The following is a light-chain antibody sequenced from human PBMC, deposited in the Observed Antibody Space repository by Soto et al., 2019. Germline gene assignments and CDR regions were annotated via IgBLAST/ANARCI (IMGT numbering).Light chain of an antibody. J-gene: IGLJ1*01. CDR3: AAWNDGLNAYV. Sequence: LTQPPSASGTPGQRVIISCSGSSSNIGSNIVNWYQQLPGTAPKLLIYSNNQRPSGVPDRFSGSKSGTSASLAISGLQSDDEADYYCAAWNDGLNAYVFGTGTKVTVL. V-gene: IGLV1-44*01. CDR2: SNN. CDR1: SSNIGSNI.